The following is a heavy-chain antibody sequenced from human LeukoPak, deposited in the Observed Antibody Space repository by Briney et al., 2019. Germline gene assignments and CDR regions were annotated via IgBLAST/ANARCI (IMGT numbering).Heavy chain of an antibody. D-gene: IGHD5-12*01. CDR3: ARVVAGSPSVYYYYYMDV. CDR1: GGTFSSYA. CDR2: IIPIFGTA. V-gene: IGHV1-69*05. Sequence: GASVKVSCKASGGTFSSYAISWVRQAPGQGLEWMGGIIPIFGTANYAQKFQGRVTITTDESTSTAYMELSSLRSEDTAVYYCARVVAGSPSVYYYYYMDVWGKGTTVTVSS. J-gene: IGHJ6*03.